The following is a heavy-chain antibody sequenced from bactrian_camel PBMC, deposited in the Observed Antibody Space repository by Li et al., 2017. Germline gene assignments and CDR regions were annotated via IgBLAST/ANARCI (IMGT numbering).Heavy chain of an antibody. D-gene: IGHD6*01. V-gene: IGHV3S40*01. CDR3: TKGVGGTPYN. CDR2: IHSGSTST. CDR1: GFAVTNYA. J-gene: IGHJ4*01. Sequence: VQLVESGGGLVQPGGSLRLSCVASGFAVTNYAMGWVRLAPGKGLEWVSGIHSGSTSTYYSDSVKGRFTISRDNVKNMVYLQLNSLKTEDTAMYYCTKGVGGTPYNWGQGTQVTVS.